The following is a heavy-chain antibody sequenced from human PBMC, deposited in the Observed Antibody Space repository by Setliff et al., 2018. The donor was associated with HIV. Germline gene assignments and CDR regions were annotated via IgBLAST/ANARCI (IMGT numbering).Heavy chain of an antibody. V-gene: IGHV4-34*01. CDR3: ARGAIAVAGISYYYYGMDV. J-gene: IGHJ6*02. Sequence: PSETLSLTCAVYGGSFSGYYWSWIRQPPGKGLEWIGEINHSGSTNYNPSLKSRATISVDTSKNQFSLKLSSVTAADTAVYYCARGAIAVAGISYYYYGMDVWGQGTTVTVSS. D-gene: IGHD6-19*01. CDR2: INHSGST. CDR1: GGSFSGYY.